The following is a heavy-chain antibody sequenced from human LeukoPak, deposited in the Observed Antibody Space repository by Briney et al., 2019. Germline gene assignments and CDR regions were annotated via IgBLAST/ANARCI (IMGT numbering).Heavy chain of an antibody. CDR3: AKDAGPQQLVFFDS. CDR2: ISGSGGNM. CDR1: GFTFSNFG. J-gene: IGHJ4*02. Sequence: GGSLRLFCTATGFTFSNFGMAWVRQAPGQGLEWVSTISGSGGNMYQADSVKGRFTISRDNSRSTLYLQMNSLRAEDTAVYYCAKDAGPQQLVFFDSWGQGTLVTVSS. V-gene: IGHV3-23*01. D-gene: IGHD6-6*01.